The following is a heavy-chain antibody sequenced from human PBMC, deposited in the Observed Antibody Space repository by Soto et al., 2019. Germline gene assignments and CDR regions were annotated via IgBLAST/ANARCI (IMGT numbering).Heavy chain of an antibody. CDR1: GFTFGDYA. J-gene: IGHJ6*02. CDR2: IRSKAYGGTT. CDR3: TREHQLPDYYYYGMDV. Sequence: GGSLRLSCTASGFTFGDYAMSWFRQAPGKGLEWVGFIRSKAYGGTTEYAASVKGRFTISRDDSESIAYLQMNSLKTEDTAVYYCTREHQLPDYYYYGMDVWGQGTTVTVSS. D-gene: IGHD2-2*01. V-gene: IGHV3-49*03.